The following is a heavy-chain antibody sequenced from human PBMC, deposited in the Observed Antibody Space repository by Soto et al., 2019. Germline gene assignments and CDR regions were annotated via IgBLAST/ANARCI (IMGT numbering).Heavy chain of an antibody. J-gene: IGHJ4*02. Sequence: PSETLSLTCAVYGGSFSGYYWSWIRQPPGKGLEWIGEINHSGSTNYNPSLKSRVTISVDTSKNQFSLELSSVTAADTAVYYCAKVPLFGYSGSDYWGQGTLVTVSS. CDR1: GGSFSGYY. V-gene: IGHV4-34*01. CDR2: INHSGST. CDR3: AKVPLFGYSGSDY. D-gene: IGHD5-12*01.